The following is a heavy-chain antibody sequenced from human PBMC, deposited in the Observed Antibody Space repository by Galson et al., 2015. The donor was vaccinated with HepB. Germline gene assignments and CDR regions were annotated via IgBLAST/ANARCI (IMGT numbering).Heavy chain of an antibody. CDR1: GYTFTSYD. V-gene: IGHV1-8*01. D-gene: IGHD2/OR15-2a*01. CDR3: ARGQGRFYVADAFDI. CDR2: MNPNNGNT. Sequence: SVKVSCKASGYTFTSYDINWVRQATGQGLEWMGWMNPNNGNTRYAQKFQGRVTMTKNTSIGTAFMDLSTLRSEDTAVYYCARGQGRFYVADAFDIWGQGTMVTVSS. J-gene: IGHJ3*02.